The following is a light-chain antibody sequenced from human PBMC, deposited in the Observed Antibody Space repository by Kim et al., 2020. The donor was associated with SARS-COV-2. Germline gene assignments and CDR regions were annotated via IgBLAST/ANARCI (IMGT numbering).Light chain of an antibody. CDR3: GTWDSSLSAGV. J-gene: IGLJ3*02. CDR2: DNN. CDR1: SSNMENNY. Sequence: GQKVTISCSGSSSNMENNYVSWYQQHPGTAPKLLIYDNNKRPSGIPDRFSGSKSGTSATLGITGLQTGDEADYYCGTWDSSLSAGVFGGGTQLTVL. V-gene: IGLV1-51*01.